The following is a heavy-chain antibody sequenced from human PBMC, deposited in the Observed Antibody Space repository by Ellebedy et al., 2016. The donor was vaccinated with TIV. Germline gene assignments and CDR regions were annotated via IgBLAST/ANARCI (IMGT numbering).Heavy chain of an antibody. Sequence: GESLKISCAASGFTFRSYTMSWVRQAPGKGLEWVSDISGSGGSAYYADSVKGRFTVSRDNSRNTLYLQMNSLRAEDTAVYYFARDGYSGSYYYFDYWGQGTLVTVSS. CDR3: ARDGYSGSYYYFDY. V-gene: IGHV3-23*01. CDR1: GFTFRSYT. J-gene: IGHJ4*02. CDR2: ISGSGGSA. D-gene: IGHD1-26*01.